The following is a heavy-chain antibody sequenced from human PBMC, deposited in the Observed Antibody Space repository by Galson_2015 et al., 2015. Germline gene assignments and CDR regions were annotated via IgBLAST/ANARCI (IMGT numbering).Heavy chain of an antibody. D-gene: IGHD2-21*01. CDR3: ARRGFYCGPGGCYTTRGFDY. CDR1: GYAFTDHG. CDR2: IRTENGKT. V-gene: IGHV1-18*04. J-gene: IGHJ4*02. Sequence: SVKVSCKASGYAFTDHGIGWVRQAPGQGLEWMGWIRTENGKTYYAQTFQDRVFMTADTSTKMAFLELGKLNSDDTAMYYCARRGFYCGPGGCYTTRGFDYWGQGTVVTVSS.